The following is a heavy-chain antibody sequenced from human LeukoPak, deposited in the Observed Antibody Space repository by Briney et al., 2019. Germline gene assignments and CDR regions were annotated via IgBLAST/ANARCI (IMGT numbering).Heavy chain of an antibody. J-gene: IGHJ6*03. D-gene: IGHD6-6*01. CDR3: ANVVKGRYFFYYMDV. Sequence: ASVKVSCKTSGYTDNRFGIAWVRQAPGQGLEWIGWISSDNGNTQYADKLQGRVSMTTDRSTNTAYMEVRSLRSDDTAVYFCANVVKGRYFFYYMDVWGKGTTVTASS. CDR1: GYTDNRFG. V-gene: IGHV1-18*01. CDR2: ISSDNGNT.